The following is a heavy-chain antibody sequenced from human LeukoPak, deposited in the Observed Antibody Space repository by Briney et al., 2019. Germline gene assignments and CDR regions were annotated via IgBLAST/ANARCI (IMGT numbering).Heavy chain of an antibody. CDR3: ARVRDGYNDAYDI. V-gene: IGHV1-46*01. J-gene: IGHJ3*02. CDR2: INPSGGNT. D-gene: IGHD5-24*01. Sequence: ASVTVSCQPSGYSFTSYNLHWVRQAPGQRLEWMGIINPSGGNTNYAQKFQGRVTMTRDTSTSTVYMELSSLKSEDTAVYYCARVRDGYNDAYDIWGQGTMVTVSS. CDR1: GYSFTSYN.